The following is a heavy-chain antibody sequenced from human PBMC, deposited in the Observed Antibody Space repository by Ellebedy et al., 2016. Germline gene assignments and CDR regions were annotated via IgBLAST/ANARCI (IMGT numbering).Heavy chain of an antibody. CDR3: ARDVAEDGAY. Sequence: ASVKVSCKASGYTLSSHGISWVRQAPGQGLEWMGWINTNTGNPTYAQGFTGRFVFSVDTSVSTAYLEISSLKAEDTGVYYCARDVAEDGAYWGQGTLVTVSS. CDR1: GYTLSSHG. J-gene: IGHJ4*02. V-gene: IGHV7-4-1*02. CDR2: INTNTGNP. D-gene: IGHD6-13*01.